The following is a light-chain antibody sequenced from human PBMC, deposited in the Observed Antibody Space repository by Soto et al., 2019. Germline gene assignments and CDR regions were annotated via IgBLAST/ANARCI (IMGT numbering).Light chain of an antibody. V-gene: IGKV3-15*01. Sequence: EIVMTQSPATLSVSPGERATLSCRASQSVGSNLAWYQQKPGQAPRLLIYGASTRATGIPARFSGSGSGTEFTITISSLQSEEFAIYFCQQYNNWPPERTFGQGTKVEIK. CDR2: GAS. J-gene: IGKJ1*01. CDR1: QSVGSN. CDR3: QQYNNWPPERT.